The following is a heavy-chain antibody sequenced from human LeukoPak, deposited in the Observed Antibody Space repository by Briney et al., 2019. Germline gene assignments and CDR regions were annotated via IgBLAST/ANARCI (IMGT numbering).Heavy chain of an antibody. CDR1: GFTFSGYW. J-gene: IGHJ5*02. V-gene: IGHV3-7*01. Sequence: GGSLRLSCAASGFTFSGYWMSWVRQAPGKGLECVANIKQDGSEKYYVDSVKGRFTISRDNAENSLFLQMNSLRAEDSAVYYCARGDYGDYAWGQGTLVTVSS. D-gene: IGHD4-17*01. CDR3: ARGDYGDYA. CDR2: IKQDGSEK.